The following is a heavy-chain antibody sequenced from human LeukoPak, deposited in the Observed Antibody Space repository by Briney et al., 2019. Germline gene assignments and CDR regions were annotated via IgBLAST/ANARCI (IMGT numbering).Heavy chain of an antibody. V-gene: IGHV3-7*01. Sequence: PGGSLRLSCAASGLTFSNYAMSWVRQAPGKGLEWVANIRENESEENYVDSVKGRFTISRDNAKNSLYLQMYGLRAEDTAVYYCARDSEAVAGNYYHYGLDVWGQGTTVTVSS. J-gene: IGHJ6*02. CDR1: GLTFSNYA. CDR3: ARDSEAVAGNYYHYGLDV. CDR2: IRENESEE. D-gene: IGHD6-19*01.